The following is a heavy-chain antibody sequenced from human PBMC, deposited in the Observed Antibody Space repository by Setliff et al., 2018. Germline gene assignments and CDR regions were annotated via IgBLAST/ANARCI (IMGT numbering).Heavy chain of an antibody. Sequence: PSETLSLTCTVSGGSISSSSHYWSWIRQSPGKGLEWIGESDHGGNTTIHPSLKSRLTMSVDTSKNQFSLKLTSVTAADTAVYYCARLASAMVGPIEYWGQGSLVTVSS. J-gene: IGHJ4*02. CDR2: SDHGGNT. D-gene: IGHD5-18*01. V-gene: IGHV4-39*07. CDR3: ARLASAMVGPIEY. CDR1: GGSISSSSHY.